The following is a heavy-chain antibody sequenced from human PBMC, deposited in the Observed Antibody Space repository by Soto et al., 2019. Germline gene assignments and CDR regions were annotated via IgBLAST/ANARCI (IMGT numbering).Heavy chain of an antibody. V-gene: IGHV4-31*11. CDR2: IYYSGST. D-gene: IGHD5-18*01. J-gene: IGHJ4*02. CDR1: GGSINSGGYY. CDR3: ARTPWDGYTGYYFDY. Sequence: SETLSLTCAVSGGSINSGGYYWSWIRQHPGKGLEWIGYIYYSGSTYYNPSLKSRVTISVDTSKNQFSLKLSSVTAADTAVYSCARTPWDGYTGYYFDYWGQGTLVTVSS.